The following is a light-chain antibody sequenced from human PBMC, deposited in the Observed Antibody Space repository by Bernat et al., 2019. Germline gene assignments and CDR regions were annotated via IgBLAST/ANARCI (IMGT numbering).Light chain of an antibody. CDR3: RLRRNWPPIT. CDR2: DAS. V-gene: IGKV3-11*01. J-gene: IGKJ5*01. CDR1: QSVETY. Sequence: ETVLTQSLATLSLSPGESATLSCRASQSVETYLAWFQQKPGQAPRLLIYDASNSATGIPARFSGSGSGTDFSLTISNLEPEDFAVYYCRLRRNWPPITFGQGKRLEIK.